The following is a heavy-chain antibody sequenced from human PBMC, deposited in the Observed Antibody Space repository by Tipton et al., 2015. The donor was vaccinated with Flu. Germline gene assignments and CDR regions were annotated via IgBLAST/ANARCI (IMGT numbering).Heavy chain of an antibody. CDR3: AKVSALWFDP. Sequence: GLVKPSETLSLTCTVSNDSISTSYWSWIRQSPGKGLEWIGYLYYSGSTIYNPSLKSRVTISVDMSKSQIYLKLSSVTAADTAVYYCAKVSALWFDPWGQGTLVTVTS. V-gene: IGHV4-59*12. J-gene: IGHJ5*02. CDR1: NDSISTSY. CDR2: LYYSGST.